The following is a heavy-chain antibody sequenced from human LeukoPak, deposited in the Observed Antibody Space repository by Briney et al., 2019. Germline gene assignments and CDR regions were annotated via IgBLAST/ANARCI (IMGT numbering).Heavy chain of an antibody. CDR1: GGSISTYY. J-gene: IGHJ5*02. CDR2: IYYSGST. Sequence: SETLSLTCTVSGGSISTYYWAWIRQPPGKGLEWIGYIYYSGSTNYNPDLKSRVTISVDTSRTHFSLKLSSVTAADTAFYYCARHTDYGANSRWFDPWGQGTLVTVSS. CDR3: ARHTDYGANSRWFDP. V-gene: IGHV4-59*08. D-gene: IGHD4-23*01.